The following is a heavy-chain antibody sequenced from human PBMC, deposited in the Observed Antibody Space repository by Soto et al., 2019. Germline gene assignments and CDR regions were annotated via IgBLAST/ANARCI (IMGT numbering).Heavy chain of an antibody. D-gene: IGHD3-16*01. V-gene: IGHV1-18*01. CDR2: ISTYNGNP. J-gene: IGHJ3*02. Sequence: QVQLVQSGPEVKKPGASVQVSCKASGYTFTTYGISWVRQAPGQGLEWMGWISTYNGNPNYAQKLQDRVTMNTDNTTSTADMELRSLRSDDTAVFYCARAPLYVTSTKNAFDIWGQGTVVTVSS. CDR3: ARAPLYVTSTKNAFDI. CDR1: GYTFTTYG.